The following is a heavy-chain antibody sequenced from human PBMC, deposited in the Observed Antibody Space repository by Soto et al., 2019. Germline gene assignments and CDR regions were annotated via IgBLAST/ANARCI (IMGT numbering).Heavy chain of an antibody. D-gene: IGHD3-10*01. V-gene: IGHV4-34*01. CDR2: INHSGST. J-gene: IGHJ5*02. CDR3: GRPRRSLYASGHNCSDA. Sequence: PSETLSLTCAVYGGSFSGYYWSWIRTPPGQGLEWIGEINHSGSTNYKPSLKSRVTISVDTSKNQFSLKLRSVTAAATAVYYCGRPRRSLYASGHNCSDAGGQGTPGTVAS. CDR1: GGSFSGYY.